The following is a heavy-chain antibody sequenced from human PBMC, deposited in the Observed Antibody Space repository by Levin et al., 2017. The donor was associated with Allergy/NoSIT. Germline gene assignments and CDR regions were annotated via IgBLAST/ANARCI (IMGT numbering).Heavy chain of an antibody. CDR3: ARVRGAPSKGLTDY. Sequence: GGSLRLSCAASGFTFSSYAMHWVRQAPGKGLEWVAVISYDGSNKYYADSVKGRFTISRDNSKNTLYLQMNSLRAEDTAVYYCARVRGAPSKGLTDYWGQGTLVTVSS. D-gene: IGHD4/OR15-4a*01. CDR1: GFTFSSYA. CDR2: ISYDGSNK. J-gene: IGHJ4*02. V-gene: IGHV3-30-3*01.